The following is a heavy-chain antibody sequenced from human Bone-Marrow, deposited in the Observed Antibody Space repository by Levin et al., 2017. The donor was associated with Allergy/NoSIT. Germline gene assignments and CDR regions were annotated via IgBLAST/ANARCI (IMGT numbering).Heavy chain of an antibody. V-gene: IGHV3-30*03. D-gene: IGHD5-18*01. CDR3: ATSSRDTNMELNSYYYGMDV. J-gene: IGHJ6*02. CDR1: GFNFRNHG. Sequence: PGGSLRLSCAASGFNFRNHGMHWVRQAPGKGLEWVAVISNGGSSLYYADSVKGRFTISRDNSKNTLYLQMNSLRGEDTALYYCATSSRDTNMELNSYYYGMDVWGQGTTVTVSS. CDR2: ISNGGSSL.